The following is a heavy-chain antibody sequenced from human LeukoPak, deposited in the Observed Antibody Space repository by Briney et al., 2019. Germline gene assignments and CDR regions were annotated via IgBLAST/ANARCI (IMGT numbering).Heavy chain of an antibody. V-gene: IGHV3-30-3*01. Sequence: GGSLRLSCTGSGFTFGTYIVRWVRQAPGKGLEWLAAISKDGATTYYADSVRGRLTITRDNSKNTVFLLTDSLTVEDTAVFFCARSFITNSMDFWGQGTTVIVSS. J-gene: IGHJ6*02. D-gene: IGHD3-22*01. CDR1: GFTFGTYI. CDR2: ISKDGATT. CDR3: ARSFITNSMDF.